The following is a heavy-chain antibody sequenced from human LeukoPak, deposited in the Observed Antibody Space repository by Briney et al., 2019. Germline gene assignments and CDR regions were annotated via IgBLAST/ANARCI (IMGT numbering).Heavy chain of an antibody. D-gene: IGHD3-10*01. V-gene: IGHV3-43D*03. J-gene: IGHJ4*02. Sequence: GGSLRLSCAASGFTFDDYAMHWVRQAPGKGLEWVSLISWDGGSTYYADSVKGRFTISRDNSKNSLYLQMNSLRAEDTALYYCAKGTDFYGSGSLFDYWGQGTLVTVSS. CDR3: AKGTDFYGSGSLFDY. CDR1: GFTFDDYA. CDR2: ISWDGGST.